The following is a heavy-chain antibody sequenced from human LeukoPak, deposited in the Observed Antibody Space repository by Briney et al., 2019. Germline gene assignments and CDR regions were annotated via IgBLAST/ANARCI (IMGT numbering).Heavy chain of an antibody. CDR2: ISYDGSNK. CDR1: GCTFSSYA. J-gene: IGHJ4*02. D-gene: IGHD3-10*01. CDR3: ARGRWFGELLSPTFDY. V-gene: IGHV3-30*04. Sequence: PGGSLRLSCAASGCTFSSYAMHWVRQAPGKGLEWGAVISYDGSNKYYADSVKGRFTISRDNSKNTLYLQMNSLRAEDTAVYYCARGRWFGELLSPTFDYWGQGTLVTVSS.